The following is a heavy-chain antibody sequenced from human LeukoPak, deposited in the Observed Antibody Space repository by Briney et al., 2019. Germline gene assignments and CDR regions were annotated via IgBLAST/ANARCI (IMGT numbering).Heavy chain of an antibody. V-gene: IGHV4-34*01. CDR1: GGSFSGYY. J-gene: IGHJ3*02. CDR3: ARVAPYIVVVVAATRVGAFDI. Sequence: SESLSLTCAVYGGSFSGYYWSWIRQPPGKGLEWIREINHRGSTNYNPSLKSRVTISVDTSKNQFSLKLSSVTAADTAVYYCARVAPYIVVVVAATRVGAFDIWGQGTMVTVSS. D-gene: IGHD2-15*01. CDR2: INHRGST.